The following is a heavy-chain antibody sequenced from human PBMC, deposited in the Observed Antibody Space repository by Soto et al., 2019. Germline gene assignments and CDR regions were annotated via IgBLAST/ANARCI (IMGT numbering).Heavy chain of an antibody. D-gene: IGHD2-21*02. J-gene: IGHJ4*02. CDR3: TTDCPWVTPAY. Sequence: SLRLSCAASGFTFSNTWMSWVRQAPGKGLEWVGRIKSKSRGGTADYAAPVKGRFTISRDDSKNTLYLYMNNLKTEDTAVYYCTTDCPWVTPAYWGQGALVTV. CDR1: GFTFSNTW. CDR2: IKSKSRGGTA. V-gene: IGHV3-15*01.